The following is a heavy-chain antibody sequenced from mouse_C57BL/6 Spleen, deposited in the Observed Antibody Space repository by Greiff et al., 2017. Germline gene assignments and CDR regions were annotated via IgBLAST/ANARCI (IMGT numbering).Heavy chain of an antibody. V-gene: IGHV1-39*01. CDR1: GYSFTDYN. Sequence: EVQLVESGPELVKPGASVKISCKASGYSFTDYNMNWVKQSNGKSLEWIGVINPNYGTTSYNQKFKGKATLTVDQSSSTAYMQLNSLTSEDSAVYYCARGVTTPSYAMDYWGQGTSVTVSS. D-gene: IGHD2-2*01. CDR3: ARGVTTPSYAMDY. CDR2: INPNYGTT. J-gene: IGHJ4*01.